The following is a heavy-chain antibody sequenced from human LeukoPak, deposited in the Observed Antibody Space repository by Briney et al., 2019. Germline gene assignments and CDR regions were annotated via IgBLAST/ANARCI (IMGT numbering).Heavy chain of an antibody. Sequence: GESLKISCHGSGDRFGGYWIAWVRQMPGKGLEWMGIIYPGDSDTRYSPSFQGQVTISADKSISAAYLQWSSLKASDTAIYYCARLLDSSRFDYWGQGSLVTVSS. J-gene: IGHJ4*02. V-gene: IGHV5-51*01. CDR3: ARLLDSSRFDY. CDR1: GDRFGGYW. D-gene: IGHD3-22*01. CDR2: IYPGDSDT.